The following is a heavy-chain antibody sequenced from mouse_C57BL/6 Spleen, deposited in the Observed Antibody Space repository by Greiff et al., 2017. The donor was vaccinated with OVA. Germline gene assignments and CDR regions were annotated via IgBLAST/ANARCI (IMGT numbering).Heavy chain of an antibody. D-gene: IGHD1-1*01. J-gene: IGHJ3*01. CDR3: ARDDGSSDFPWFAY. CDR1: GYTFTSYW. V-gene: IGHV1-55*01. CDR2: IYPGSGST. Sequence: QVQLQQPGAELVKPGASVKMSCKASGYTFTSYWITWVKQRPGQGLEWIGDIYPGSGSTNYNEKFKSKATLTVDTSSSTAYMQLSSLTSEDSAVYYCARDDGSSDFPWFAYWGQGTLGTVSA.